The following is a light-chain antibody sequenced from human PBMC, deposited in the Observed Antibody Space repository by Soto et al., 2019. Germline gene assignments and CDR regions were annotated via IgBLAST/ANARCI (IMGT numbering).Light chain of an antibody. Sequence: DIQMTQSPSTLSASIGDRVTISCRASQKIGRWLAWDQQKPGPAPNLLIYHASNLRGGVPSRFSGSGSGTEFTLTISSLQPDDFATDYCQHYNSYSEAFGQGTKVDNK. CDR3: QHYNSYSEA. V-gene: IGKV1-5*01. CDR2: HAS. CDR1: QKIGRW. J-gene: IGKJ1*01.